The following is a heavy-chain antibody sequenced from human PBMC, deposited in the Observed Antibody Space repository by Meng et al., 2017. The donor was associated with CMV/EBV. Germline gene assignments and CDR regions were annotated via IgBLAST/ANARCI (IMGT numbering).Heavy chain of an antibody. V-gene: IGHV6-1*01. D-gene: IGHD2-15*01. CDR2: TYFKSIWYT. J-gene: IGHJ3*02. Sequence: SQTLSLTCVISGDSVSRNGAAWNWIRQSPSRGLEWLGRTYFKSIWYTDYAVSVRSRIAINADTAGNQFSLQLNSVTPEDTAVYYCAREKVAAKAVGAFDIWGQGTMVTVSS. CDR3: AREKVAAKAVGAFDI. CDR1: GDSVSRNGAA.